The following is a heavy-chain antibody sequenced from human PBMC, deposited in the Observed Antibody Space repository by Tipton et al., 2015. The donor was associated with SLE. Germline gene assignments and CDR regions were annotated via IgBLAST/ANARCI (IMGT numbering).Heavy chain of an antibody. CDR1: GGSISSYY. V-gene: IGHV4-34*01. Sequence: TLSLTCTVSGGSISSYYWSWIRQPPGKGLEWIGEINHSGSTNYNPSLKSRVTISVDTSKNQFSLKLSSLTAADTAVYYCARDGAARGDFDYWGQGTLVTVSS. CDR3: ARDGAARGDFDY. D-gene: IGHD6-6*01. J-gene: IGHJ4*02. CDR2: INHSGST.